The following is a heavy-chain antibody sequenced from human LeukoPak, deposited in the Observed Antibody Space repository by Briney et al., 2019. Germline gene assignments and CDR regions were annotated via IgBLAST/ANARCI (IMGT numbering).Heavy chain of an antibody. Sequence: SETLSLTCTVSGGSISSGSFYWSWIRQPAGKGLEWIGRIYTSGSTNYNPSLKSRVTISVDTSKNQFSLKLSSVTAADTAVYYCARSFDWLPTLDYWGQGTLVTVSS. CDR3: ARSFDWLPTLDY. V-gene: IGHV4-61*02. CDR2: IYTSGST. D-gene: IGHD3-9*01. J-gene: IGHJ4*02. CDR1: GGSISSGSFY.